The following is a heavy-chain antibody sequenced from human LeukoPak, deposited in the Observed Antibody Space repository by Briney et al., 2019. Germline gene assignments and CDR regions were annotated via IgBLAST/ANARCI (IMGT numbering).Heavy chain of an antibody. CDR1: GFTFSSNW. J-gene: IGHJ6*02. CDR3: AKDKGWGYSAYDCYGMDV. V-gene: IGHV3-74*01. Sequence: GGSLRLSCAASGFTFSSNWMHWVRQAPGKGLVWVSRINEDGSTTNYADAVKGRSTIFRDNAKNTLYLQMNSLRAEDTAVYYCAKDKGWGYSAYDCYGMDVWGQGTTVTVSS. CDR2: INEDGSTT. D-gene: IGHD1-26*01.